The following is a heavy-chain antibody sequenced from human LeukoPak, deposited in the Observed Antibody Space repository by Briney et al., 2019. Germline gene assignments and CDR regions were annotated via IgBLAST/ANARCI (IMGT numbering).Heavy chain of an antibody. J-gene: IGHJ6*04. CDR2: IHHSGIT. CDR3: ARGPPYAPGVLDV. D-gene: IGHD7-27*01. Sequence: SETLSLTCTVSDYSISNTYYWGWIRQPPGKGLEWIGNIHHSGITNYNPSLKSRVSISIDTSKNQFSLKLTSLTAADTAVYFCARGPPYAPGVLDVWGKGTTVTISS. V-gene: IGHV4-38-2*02. CDR1: DYSISNTYY.